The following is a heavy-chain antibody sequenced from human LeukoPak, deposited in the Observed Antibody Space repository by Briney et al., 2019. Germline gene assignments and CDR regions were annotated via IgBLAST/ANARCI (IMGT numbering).Heavy chain of an antibody. J-gene: IGHJ4*02. D-gene: IGHD2-2*01. Sequence: ASVKVSCKASGGTFSSYAISWVREAPGQGPEWMGGIIPIFGTANYAQKFQGRVTITTDESTSTAYMELSSLRSEVTAMYYCATAHQYCSSTSCPDFDYSGEGTLVTVYS. CDR2: IIPIFGTA. CDR3: ATAHQYCSSTSCPDFDY. CDR1: GGTFSSYA. V-gene: IGHV1-69*05.